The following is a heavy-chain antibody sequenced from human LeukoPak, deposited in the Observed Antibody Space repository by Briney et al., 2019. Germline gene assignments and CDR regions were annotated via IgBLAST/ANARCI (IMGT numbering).Heavy chain of an antibody. J-gene: IGHJ4*02. V-gene: IGHV3-30*02. CDR1: GFSFSSYG. Sequence: GGSLRLSCAASGFSFSSYGVHWVRQAPGKGLEWVAFIRYDGSDKSYADSVKGRFTISRDNFENTLYLQMNSLRGEDTAVYYCAKDGVGTSGWRTWGQGTLVTVSS. CDR2: IRYDGSDK. CDR3: AKDGVGTSGWRT. D-gene: IGHD6-19*01.